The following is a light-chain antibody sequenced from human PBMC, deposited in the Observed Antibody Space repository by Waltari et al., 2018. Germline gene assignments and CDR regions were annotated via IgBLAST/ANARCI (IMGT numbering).Light chain of an antibody. CDR3: QQHDSYPLT. V-gene: IGKV1-9*01. CDR1: QGISSY. CDR2: AAS. J-gene: IGKJ4*01. Sequence: DIQLTQSPSFLSASVGDRVTITFRASQGISSYLAWYQQKPGKAPKLLIYAASTLQSGVPSRFSGSGSGTEFTLTISSLQPEDFVSYYCQQHDSYPLTFGGGTKVEIK.